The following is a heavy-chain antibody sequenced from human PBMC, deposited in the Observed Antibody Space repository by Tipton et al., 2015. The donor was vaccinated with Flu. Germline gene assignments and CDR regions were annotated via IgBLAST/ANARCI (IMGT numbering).Heavy chain of an antibody. Sequence: TLSLTCIVSGASVRSSTYYWGFIRQPPGKGLEWIGNMHYSGGSYYNPSLKSRVIISVDTSKNQFSLKLTSVTAADTAVYYCASKFANWGVWEPLDYWGQGTLVTVSS. CDR2: MHYSGGS. J-gene: IGHJ4*02. D-gene: IGHD7-27*01. V-gene: IGHV4-39*07. CDR3: ASKFANWGVWEPLDY. CDR1: GASVRSSTYY.